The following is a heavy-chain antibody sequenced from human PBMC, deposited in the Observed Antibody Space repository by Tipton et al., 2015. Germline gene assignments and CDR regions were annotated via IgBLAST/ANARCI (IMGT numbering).Heavy chain of an antibody. J-gene: IGHJ4*02. Sequence: TLSLTCTVSRASIRSISYYWDWIRQPPGMGLEWIASISYNADPNYNPSLKSRVTISVDTSKNQFSLNLTSVTAADTALYYCAATDITIGPARHVFDFWGQGVLVTVSS. D-gene: IGHD3-10*01. CDR2: ISYNADP. CDR3: AATDITIGPARHVFDF. CDR1: RASIRSISYY. V-gene: IGHV4-39*01.